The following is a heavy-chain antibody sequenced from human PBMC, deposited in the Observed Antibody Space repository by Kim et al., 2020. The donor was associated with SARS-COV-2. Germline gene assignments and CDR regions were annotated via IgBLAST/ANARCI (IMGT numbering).Heavy chain of an antibody. V-gene: IGHV4-31*03. CDR2: IYYSGST. CDR1: GGSISSGGYY. Sequence: SETLSLTCTVSGGSISSGGYYWSWIRQHPGKGLEWIGYIYYSGSTYYNPSLKSRVTISVDTSKNQFSLKLSSVTAADTAVYYCARVSGYYYDSSGDFDYWGQGTLVTVSS. J-gene: IGHJ4*02. D-gene: IGHD3-22*01. CDR3: ARVSGYYYDSSGDFDY.